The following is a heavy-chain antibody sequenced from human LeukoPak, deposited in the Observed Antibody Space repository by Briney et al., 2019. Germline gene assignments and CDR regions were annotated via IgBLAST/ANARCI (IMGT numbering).Heavy chain of an antibody. CDR1: GFTFSSYE. CDR3: AKDTTAWWYHRAYMDV. D-gene: IGHD2-15*01. J-gene: IGHJ6*03. V-gene: IGHV3-48*03. CDR2: ISSSDGTI. Sequence: PGGSLRLSCAASGFTFSSYEMNWVRQAPGKGLEWVSYISSSDGTIYYADSVKGRFTISRDNSENRLSLQMDSLRAEDTAVYFCAKDTTAWWYHRAYMDVWGKGTTVTVSS.